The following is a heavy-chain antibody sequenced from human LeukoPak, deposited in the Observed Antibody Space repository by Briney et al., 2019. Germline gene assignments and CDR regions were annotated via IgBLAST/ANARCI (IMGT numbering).Heavy chain of an antibody. Sequence: LPGGSLRLSCAASGLTFDDYAVHWVRQAPGKGLEWVSGISWNSGNIGYADSVKGRFTISRDNAKNSLYLQMNSLRAEDTALYYCAKDTATVPRAAFDIWGQGTMVTVSS. CDR3: AKDTATVPRAAFDI. CDR1: GLTFDDYA. J-gene: IGHJ3*02. CDR2: ISWNSGNI. V-gene: IGHV3-9*01. D-gene: IGHD2-2*01.